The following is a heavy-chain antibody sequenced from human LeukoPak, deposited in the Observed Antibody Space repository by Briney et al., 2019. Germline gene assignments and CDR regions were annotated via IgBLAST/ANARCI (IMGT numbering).Heavy chain of an antibody. V-gene: IGHV4-34*01. CDR1: GGSFSGYY. D-gene: IGHD4-11*01. CDR3: ARVTGTVPYYYYYGMDV. CDR2: INHSGST. J-gene: IGHJ6*02. Sequence: SETLSLTCAVYGGSFSGYYWSWIRQPPGKGLEWIGEINHSGSTNYNPSLKSRVTISVDTSKNQFSLKLSSVTAADTAVYYCARVTGTVPYYYYYGMDVWGQGTTVTVSS.